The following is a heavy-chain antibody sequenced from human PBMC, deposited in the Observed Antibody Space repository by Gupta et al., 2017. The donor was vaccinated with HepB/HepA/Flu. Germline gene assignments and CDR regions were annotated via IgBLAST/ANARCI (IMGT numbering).Heavy chain of an antibody. J-gene: IGHJ4*02. CDR3: ARDLAWELLTNDYFDY. D-gene: IGHD1-26*01. CDR2: ISSSSSYI. V-gene: IGHV3-21*01. CDR1: EFTFSSYR. Sequence: EVQLVESGGGLVKPGVSLRLYCVASEFTFSSYRMHWVRQAPGKGLEWVSSISSSSSYIYYADSVKGRFTISRDNAKNSLYLQMTSLRAEDTAVYYCARDLAWELLTNDYFDYWGQGTLVTVSP.